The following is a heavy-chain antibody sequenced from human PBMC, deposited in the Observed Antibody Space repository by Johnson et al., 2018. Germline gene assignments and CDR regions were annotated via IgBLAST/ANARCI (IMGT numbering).Heavy chain of an antibody. J-gene: IGHJ6*02. CDR2: SRNKANSYTT. CDR3: ARGAYCSRTSCYGDYYGMDV. D-gene: IGHD2-2*01. CDR1: GFTFSDHY. V-gene: IGHV3-72*01. Sequence: VQLVESGGGVVQPGRSLRLSCAASGFTFSDHYMDWVRQAPGKGLECVGRSRNKANSYTTKYAASVEGRFTISRDDSKSSLYLQMNSLKTEDTAVYYCARGAYCSRTSCYGDYYGMDVWGQGTTVIVSS.